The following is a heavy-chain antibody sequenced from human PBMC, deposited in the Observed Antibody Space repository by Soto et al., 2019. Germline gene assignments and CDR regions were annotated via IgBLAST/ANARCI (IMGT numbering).Heavy chain of an antibody. CDR1: GFTFSNYG. CDR2: ICGSGGRT. CDR3: AKEMLASTWADFFDY. Sequence: EVQLLESGGGLIQPGGSLRLSCEASGFTFSNYGMTWVRLAPGKGLEWVSTICGSGGRTFYADPVKGRFTISRDNSKKTLYLQMNRLSAEDSAVYYCAKEMLASTWADFFDYWGQGTLVTVSS. V-gene: IGHV3-23*01. D-gene: IGHD3-16*01. J-gene: IGHJ4*02.